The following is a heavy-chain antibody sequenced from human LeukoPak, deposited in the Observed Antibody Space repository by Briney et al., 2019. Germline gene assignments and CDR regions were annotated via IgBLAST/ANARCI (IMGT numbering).Heavy chain of an antibody. CDR2: IKQDGSKI. Sequence: GGSLRLSCSASGFTFSNYWMAWVRQAPGEGLEWVAHIKQDGSKIEYVDSVKGRFTISRDNAKNSLYLQMNSLRAEDTAVYYCARDGKPDCSGGSCYSTSTFDYWGQGTLVTVSS. V-gene: IGHV3-7*01. CDR3: ARDGKPDCSGGSCYSTSTFDY. J-gene: IGHJ4*02. D-gene: IGHD2-15*01. CDR1: GFTFSNYW.